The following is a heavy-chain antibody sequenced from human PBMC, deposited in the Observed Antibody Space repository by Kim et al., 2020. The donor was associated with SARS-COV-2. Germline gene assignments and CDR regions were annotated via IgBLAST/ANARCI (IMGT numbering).Heavy chain of an antibody. V-gene: IGHV5-10-1*01. Sequence: SPSFQGHVTISADKSISTAYLQWSSLKASDTAMYYCARVPDSSSWYFDYWGQGTLVTVSS. J-gene: IGHJ4*02. CDR3: ARVPDSSSWYFDY. D-gene: IGHD6-13*01.